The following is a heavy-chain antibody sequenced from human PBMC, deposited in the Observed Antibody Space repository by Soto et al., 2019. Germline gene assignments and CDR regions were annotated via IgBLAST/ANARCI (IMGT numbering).Heavy chain of an antibody. J-gene: IGHJ4*02. D-gene: IGHD2-8*01. V-gene: IGHV3-23*01. Sequence: PWGSLRLSCAASGVTFSSDSMTGFRQAPGKGLEWFSAISGGGGSIYYDDSVKGRFTISRDQSKNTLYLQMHSLRAEDTAVYFCAKERDNGADRYYFDYWGREPWSPSPQ. CDR2: ISGGGGSI. CDR1: GVTFSSDS. CDR3: AKERDNGADRYYFDY.